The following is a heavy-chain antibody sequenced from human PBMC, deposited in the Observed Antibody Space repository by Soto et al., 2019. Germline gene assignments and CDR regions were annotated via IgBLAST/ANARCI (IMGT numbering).Heavy chain of an antibody. CDR3: ARQRTSVVTQAYFDD. CDR2: IYYSGST. D-gene: IGHD2-21*02. Sequence: PAETLSLTCTVSVGSINSRSYCWGWIRQSPGKGLEWIGSIYYSGSTYYNPSLKSRVAMSVDTSKNQFSLNLRSVSAADTAVYYCARQRTSVVTQAYFDDWGQGSLVTVSS. V-gene: IGHV4-39*01. J-gene: IGHJ4*02. CDR1: VGSINSRSYC.